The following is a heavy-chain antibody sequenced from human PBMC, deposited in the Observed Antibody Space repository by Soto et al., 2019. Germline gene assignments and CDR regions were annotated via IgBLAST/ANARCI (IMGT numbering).Heavy chain of an antibody. CDR2: IYSNGDT. Sequence: SETLSLTCSVSSDSMNSGGYYWSWIRQHPGKGLEWIGYIYSNGDTYYNPSLKSRVTISVDTSKNQFPLNLTSVTAADTAVYYCARRGGSSSGYYYYAMDVWGQGTTVTVSS. D-gene: IGHD6-6*01. V-gene: IGHV4-31*03. J-gene: IGHJ6*02. CDR1: SDSMNSGGYY. CDR3: ARRGGSSSGYYYYAMDV.